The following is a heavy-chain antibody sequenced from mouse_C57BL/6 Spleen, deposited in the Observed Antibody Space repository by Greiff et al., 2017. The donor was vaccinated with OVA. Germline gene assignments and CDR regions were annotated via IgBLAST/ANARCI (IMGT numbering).Heavy chain of an antibody. J-gene: IGHJ2*01. CDR3: ARSGGRVYFDY. CDR2: IDPSDSYT. CDR1: GYTFTSYW. V-gene: IGHV1-69*01. D-gene: IGHD1-1*01. Sequence: QVQLKQPGAELVMPGASVKLSCKASGYTFTSYWMHWVKQRPGQGLEWIGEIDPSDSYTNYNQKFKGKSTLTVDKSSSTAYMQLSSLTSADSAVYYCARSGGRVYFDYWGQGTTLTVSS.